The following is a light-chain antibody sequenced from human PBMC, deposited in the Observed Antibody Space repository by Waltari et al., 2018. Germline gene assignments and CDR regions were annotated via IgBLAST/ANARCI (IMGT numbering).Light chain of an antibody. Sequence: QSALTQPPSVSGAPGQRITISCTGSGSNIGAGYDVHWYQQFPGTAPTLLLYGNNKRPSGVPDRFFGSKTGTSASLAITGLQADDEADYYCQSYDRSLSVVFGGGTKLTVL. CDR1: GSNIGAGYD. CDR3: QSYDRSLSVV. CDR2: GNN. V-gene: IGLV1-40*01. J-gene: IGLJ2*01.